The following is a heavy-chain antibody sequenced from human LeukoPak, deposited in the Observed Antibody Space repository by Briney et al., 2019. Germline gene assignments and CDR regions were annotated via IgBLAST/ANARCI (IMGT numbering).Heavy chain of an antibody. CDR1: GFTFSSYE. CDR2: ISSSGSTI. J-gene: IGHJ4*02. D-gene: IGHD3-10*01. CDR3: ATEYSGSLLEMAADY. V-gene: IGHV3-48*03. Sequence: GGSLRLSCAASGFTFSSYEMHWVRQAPGKGLEWISYISSSGSTIYYADSVKGRFTISRDNAKNSLYLQMNSLRAEDTAVYYCATEYSGSLLEMAADYWGQGTLVTVSS.